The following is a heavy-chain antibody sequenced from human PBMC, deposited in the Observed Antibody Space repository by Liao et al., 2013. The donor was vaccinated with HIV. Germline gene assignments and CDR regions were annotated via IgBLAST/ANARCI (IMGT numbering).Heavy chain of an antibody. D-gene: IGHD2-21*02. CDR3: ARVGMTTITGYYYYIDV. CDR1: GGSISSYY. J-gene: IGHJ6*03. V-gene: IGHV4-4*07. CDR2: IYTSGST. Sequence: QVQLQESGPGLVKPSETLSLTCTVSGGSISSYYWSWIRQPAGKGLEWIGRIYTSGSTNYNPSLKSRVTMSVDTSKNQFSLKLSSVTAADTAVYYCARVGMTTITGYYYYIDVWGKGTTVTVSS.